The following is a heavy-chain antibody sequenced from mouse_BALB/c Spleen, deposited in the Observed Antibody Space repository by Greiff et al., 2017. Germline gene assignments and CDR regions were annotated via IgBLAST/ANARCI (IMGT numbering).Heavy chain of an antibody. Sequence: VQLQQSGPELVKPGASVKVSCKASGYAFTSYNMYWVKQSHGKSLEWIGYIDPYNGGTSYNQKFKGKATLTVDKSSSTAYMHLNSLTSEDSAVYYCALSYYGSSPDYAMDYWGQGTSVTVSS. CDR2: IDPYNGGT. V-gene: IGHV1S135*01. J-gene: IGHJ4*01. D-gene: IGHD1-1*01. CDR1: GYAFTSYN. CDR3: ALSYYGSSPDYAMDY.